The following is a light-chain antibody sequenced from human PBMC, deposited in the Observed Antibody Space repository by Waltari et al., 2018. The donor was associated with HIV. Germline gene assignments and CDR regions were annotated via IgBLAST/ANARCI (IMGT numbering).Light chain of an antibody. CDR1: QGIGTY. CDR2: AVS. CDR3: QQNYFTSWS. Sequence: DIQMTQSPSSLSASVGDRVTITCRASQGIGTYLNWYQQRPGKAPNLLIFAVSNLHPGVPSRFSGSGSGTDFTLTIDSLQPEDFGTYYCQQNYFTSWSFGQGTTV. J-gene: IGKJ1*01. V-gene: IGKV1-39*01.